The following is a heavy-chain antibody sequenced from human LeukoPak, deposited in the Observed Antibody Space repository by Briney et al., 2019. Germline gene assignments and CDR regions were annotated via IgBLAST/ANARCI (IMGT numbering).Heavy chain of an antibody. J-gene: IGHJ4*02. CDR1: GFTFSSYS. D-gene: IGHD3-22*01. CDR2: ISSSSSYI. V-gene: IGHV3-21*01. CDR3: ARDPLYYYDSSGYYGDY. Sequence: PGGSLRLSCAASGFTFSSYSMNWVRQAPGKGLEWVSSISSSSSYIYYADSVKGRFTISRDNAKNSLYLQMNSLRAEDTAVYYCARDPLYYYDSSGYYGDYWGQGTLVTVSS.